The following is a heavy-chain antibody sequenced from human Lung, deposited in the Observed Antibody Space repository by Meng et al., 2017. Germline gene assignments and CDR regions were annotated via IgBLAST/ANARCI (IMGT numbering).Heavy chain of an antibody. V-gene: IGHV1-2*06. J-gene: IGHJ4*02. CDR1: GYTFPDYW. CDR3: ARDEDISAAGKLFGDY. CDR2: INPKSGDT. Sequence: EQMVQYGGEVKQRGASENASCMASGYTFPDYWLHWVRRAPRQGLEWMGRINPKSGDTHYAQRFQGRVTMTGDTSISTAYMELSGLRSDDTAMYYCARDEDISAAGKLFGDYWGQGTLVTVSS. D-gene: IGHD6-13*01.